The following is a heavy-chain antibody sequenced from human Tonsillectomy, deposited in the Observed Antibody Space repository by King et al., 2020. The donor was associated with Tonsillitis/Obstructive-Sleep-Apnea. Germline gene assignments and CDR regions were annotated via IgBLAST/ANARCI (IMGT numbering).Heavy chain of an antibody. J-gene: IGHJ4*02. CDR1: GFTFSSYS. V-gene: IGHV3-21*01. Sequence: VQLVESGGGLVKPGGSLRLSCAASGFTFSSYSMNWVRQAPGKGLEWVSSISSSSSYIYYADSVKGRFTISRDNAKNSLYLQMNSLRAEDTAVDYCARDYDFWSGYYLFWGQGTLVTVSS. CDR3: ARDYDFWSGYYLF. D-gene: IGHD3-3*01. CDR2: ISSSSSYI.